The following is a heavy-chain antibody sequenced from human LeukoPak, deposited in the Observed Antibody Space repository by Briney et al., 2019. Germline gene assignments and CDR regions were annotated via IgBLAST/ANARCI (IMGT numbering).Heavy chain of an antibody. V-gene: IGHV3-21*01. J-gene: IGHJ6*02. CDR3: ARDLSSCRAGMDV. CDR1: GFTFSSYS. Sequence: PGGSLRLSCAASGFTFSSYSMNWVRQAPGKGLEWVSSISSSSSYIYYADSVKGRFTISRDNAKNSLYLQMNSLRAEDTAVYYCARDLSSCRAGMDVWGQGTTVTVSS. CDR2: ISSSSSYI. D-gene: IGHD6-13*01.